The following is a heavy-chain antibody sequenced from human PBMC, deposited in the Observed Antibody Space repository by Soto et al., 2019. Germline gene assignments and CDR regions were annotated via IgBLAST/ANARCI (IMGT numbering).Heavy chain of an antibody. J-gene: IGHJ4*02. D-gene: IGHD4-17*01. CDR3: ESEKIGDYFQVY. CDR2: INSDGSTT. CDR1: GFTFSGYW. V-gene: IGHV3-74*01. Sequence: PGGSLRLSCAVFGFTFSGYWMHWVRQAPGKGLVWVSRINSDGSTTSYADSVKGRFTISRDNAKNTLYLQMDSLRAEDTAVYYCESEKIGDYFQVYWGQGTLVTVSS.